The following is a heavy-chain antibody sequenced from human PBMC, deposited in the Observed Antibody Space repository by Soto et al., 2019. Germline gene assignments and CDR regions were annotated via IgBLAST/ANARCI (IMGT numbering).Heavy chain of an antibody. D-gene: IGHD4-17*01. CDR2: IYHSGNT. CDR3: ARGDYGPYYCEY. CDR1: GGSISSGGYS. V-gene: IGHV4-30-2*01. J-gene: IGHJ4*02. Sequence: QLQLQESGSGLVKPSQTLSLTCAVSGGSISSGGYSWSWIRQRPGKVLEWIGYIYHSGNTYYNPSLKGRVTISVDRSKNQFSLNLTSVTAADTAMYYCARGDYGPYYCEYWGQGTLVTVSS.